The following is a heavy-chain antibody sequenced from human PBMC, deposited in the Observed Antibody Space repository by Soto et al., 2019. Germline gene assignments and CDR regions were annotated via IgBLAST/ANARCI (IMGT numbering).Heavy chain of an antibody. D-gene: IGHD3-10*01. CDR3: ARDFDMVRGVIITDDY. Sequence: GASVKVSCKASGYTFTSYGISWVRQAPGQGLEWMGWISAYNGNTNYAQKLQGRVTMTTDTSTSTAYMELRSLRSDDTAVYYCARDFDMVRGVIITDDYWGQGTLVTVSS. V-gene: IGHV1-18*01. CDR1: GYTFTSYG. CDR2: ISAYNGNT. J-gene: IGHJ4*02.